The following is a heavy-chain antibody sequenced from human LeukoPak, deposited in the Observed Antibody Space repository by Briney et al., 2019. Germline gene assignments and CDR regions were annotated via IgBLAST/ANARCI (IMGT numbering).Heavy chain of an antibody. D-gene: IGHD3-22*01. Sequence: PGGSLRLSCAASGFTFSSYSMNWVRQAPGKGLEWVSYISSSSSTIYYADSVKGRFTISRDNAENSLYLQMNSLRAEDTAVYYCARDAAGSSYSSLYYYYYMDVWGKGTTVTVSS. CDR3: ARDAAGSSYSSLYYYYYMDV. V-gene: IGHV3-48*04. J-gene: IGHJ6*03. CDR1: GFTFSSYS. CDR2: ISSSSSTI.